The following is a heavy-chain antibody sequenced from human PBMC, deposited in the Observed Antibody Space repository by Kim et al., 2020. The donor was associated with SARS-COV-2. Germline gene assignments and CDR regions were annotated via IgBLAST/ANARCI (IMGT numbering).Heavy chain of an antibody. J-gene: IGHJ5*02. Sequence: VKGRCTISRDNPKNSLYLQMNSLRAEDTAVYYCAGGDPYGAYGTVKFDPWGQGTLVPVSS. D-gene: IGHD4-17*01. CDR3: AGGDPYGAYGTVKFDP. V-gene: IGHV3-21*04.